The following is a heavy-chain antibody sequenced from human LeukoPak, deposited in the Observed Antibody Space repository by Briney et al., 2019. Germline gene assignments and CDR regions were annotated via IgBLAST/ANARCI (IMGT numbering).Heavy chain of an antibody. CDR1: GYTFTGYY. CDR2: INPNSGGT. Sequence: ASVKVSCKASGYTFTGYYIHWVRQAPGQGLEWMGWINPNSGGTNYAQKFQGRVTMTRDTSISTAYMDLSRLRSDDTAVYYCARAPPITRGPFDPWGQGTLVTVSS. CDR3: ARAPPITRGPFDP. J-gene: IGHJ5*02. D-gene: IGHD3-10*01. V-gene: IGHV1-2*02.